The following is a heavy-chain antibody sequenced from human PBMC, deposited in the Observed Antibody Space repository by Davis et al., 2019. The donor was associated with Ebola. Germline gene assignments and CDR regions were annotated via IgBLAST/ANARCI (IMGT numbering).Heavy chain of an antibody. Sequence: PGGSLRLSCTGSVITFSSYAMTWVRQAPGKGLEWVSAISGSGGSTYYADSVKGRFTISRDNSKKTLYLQMNSLRAEDTAVYYCAKSGLSFGVVKYHYGMDVWGKGTTVTVSS. CDR2: ISGSGGST. CDR3: AKSGLSFGVVKYHYGMDV. J-gene: IGHJ6*04. CDR1: VITFSSYA. V-gene: IGHV3-23*01. D-gene: IGHD3-3*01.